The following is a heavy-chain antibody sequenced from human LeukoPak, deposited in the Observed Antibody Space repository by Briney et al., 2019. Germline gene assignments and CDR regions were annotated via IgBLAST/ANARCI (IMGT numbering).Heavy chain of an antibody. CDR3: ARDLNYDSAY. J-gene: IGHJ4*02. D-gene: IGHD3-22*01. Sequence: PGGSLRLSCAASGFTVSSNYMSWVHQAPGKGLEWVSVIYSGGSTYYADSVKGRFTISRDNSKNTVYLQMNSLRAEDTAVYYCARDLNYDSAYWGQGTLVTVSS. V-gene: IGHV3-53*01. CDR1: GFTVSSNY. CDR2: IYSGGST.